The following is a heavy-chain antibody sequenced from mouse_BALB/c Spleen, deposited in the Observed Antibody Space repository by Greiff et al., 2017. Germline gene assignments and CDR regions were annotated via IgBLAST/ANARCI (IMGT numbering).Heavy chain of an antibody. Sequence: EVKLVESGPELVKPGASVKISCKASGYTFTDYNMHWVKQSHGKSLEWIGYIYPYNGGTGYNQKFKSKATLTVDNSSSTAYMELRSLTSEDSAVYYCARGDYYGSSYWYFDVWGAGTTVTVSS. CDR2: IYPYNGGT. CDR1: GYTFTDYN. J-gene: IGHJ1*01. D-gene: IGHD1-1*01. CDR3: ARGDYYGSSYWYFDV. V-gene: IGHV1S29*02.